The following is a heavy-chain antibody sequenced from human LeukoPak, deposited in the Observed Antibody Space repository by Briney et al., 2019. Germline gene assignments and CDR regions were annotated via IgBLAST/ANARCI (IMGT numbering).Heavy chain of an antibody. CDR1: GYTFTSYG. CDR3: ARYYYGSGSYYNVSEPYNDY. J-gene: IGHJ4*02. Sequence: ASVKVSCKASGYTFTSYGISWVRQAPGQGLEWMGWISAYNGNTNYAQKLQGRVTMTTDTSTSTAYMELRSLRSDDTAVYYCARYYYGSGSYYNVSEPYNDYWGQGTLVTVSS. D-gene: IGHD3-10*01. CDR2: ISAYNGNT. V-gene: IGHV1-18*04.